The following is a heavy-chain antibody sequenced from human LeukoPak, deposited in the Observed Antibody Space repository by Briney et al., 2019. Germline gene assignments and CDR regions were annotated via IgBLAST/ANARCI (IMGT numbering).Heavy chain of an antibody. CDR3: AREGPVEMASGAFDI. J-gene: IGHJ3*02. D-gene: IGHD5-24*01. CDR1: GFTFSSYT. Sequence: PGRSLRLSCAASGFTFSSYTMHWVRQAPGRGLEWVAVMSYDEGFEYYADSVKGRFTISRDTSKSTLYLRMNSLRAEDTAVYYCAREGPVEMASGAFDIWGQGTIVTVSS. CDR2: MSYDEGFE. V-gene: IGHV3-30*04.